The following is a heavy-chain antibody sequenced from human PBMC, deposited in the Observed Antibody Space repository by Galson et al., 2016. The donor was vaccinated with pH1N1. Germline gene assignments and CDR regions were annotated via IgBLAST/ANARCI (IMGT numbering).Heavy chain of an antibody. CDR1: GFTVSTNY. D-gene: IGHD5-18*01. CDR2: IYTGGST. CDR3: VRGLRGYSFT. Sequence: SLRLSCAASGFTVSTNYMSWVRQAPGKGLEWVSLIYTGGSTYYADSVKGRFTISRDNYKNTLYLQMNSLRADDTAVYYCVRGLRGYSFTWGQGNLVTVSS. J-gene: IGHJ4*02. V-gene: IGHV3-53*01.